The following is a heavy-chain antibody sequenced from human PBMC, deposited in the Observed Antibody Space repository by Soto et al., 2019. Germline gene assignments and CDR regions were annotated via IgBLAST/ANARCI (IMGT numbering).Heavy chain of an antibody. CDR3: TTGLNYYDSSGYYYGLIDY. D-gene: IGHD3-22*01. V-gene: IGHV3-15*01. J-gene: IGHJ4*02. CDR2: IKSKTDGGTT. CDR1: GFTFSNAW. Sequence: LRLSCAACGFTFSNAWMSWVRQAPGKGLEWVGRIKSKTDGGTTDYAAPVKGRFTISRDDSKNTLYLQMNSLKTEYTAVYYCTTGLNYYDSSGYYYGLIDYWGQGTLVTVSS.